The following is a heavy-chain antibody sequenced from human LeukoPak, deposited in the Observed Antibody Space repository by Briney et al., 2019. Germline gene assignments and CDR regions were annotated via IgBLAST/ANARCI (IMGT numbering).Heavy chain of an antibody. D-gene: IGHD2-21*02. Sequence: SVKVSCKASGGTFSSYAISWVRQAPGQGLEWMGGIIPIFGAANYAQKFQGRVTITTDESTSTAYTELSSLRTEESSVYSCARAVSALLILPYFDYWGQGTLVTVSS. J-gene: IGHJ4*02. CDR2: IIPIFGAA. CDR1: GGTFSSYA. CDR3: ARAVSALLILPYFDY. V-gene: IGHV1-69*05.